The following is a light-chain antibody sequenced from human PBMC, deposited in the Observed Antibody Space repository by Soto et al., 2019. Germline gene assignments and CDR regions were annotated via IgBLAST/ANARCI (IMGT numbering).Light chain of an antibody. Sequence: DIQMPQSPSTLSASVGDRVTITCRASQSISSWLAWYQQKPGKAPKLLIYKASSLESGVPPRFSGSGSGTEFTLTLSSLQPDDFATYYCQQYNSYSPWTFGQGTKVEIK. CDR3: QQYNSYSPWT. CDR1: QSISSW. J-gene: IGKJ1*01. V-gene: IGKV1-5*03. CDR2: KAS.